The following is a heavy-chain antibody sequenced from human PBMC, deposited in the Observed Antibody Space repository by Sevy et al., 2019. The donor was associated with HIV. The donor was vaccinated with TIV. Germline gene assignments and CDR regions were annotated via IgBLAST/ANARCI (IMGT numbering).Heavy chain of an antibody. CDR3: ARVPVVPAASWFDP. V-gene: IGHV1-69*13. Sequence: ASVKVSCKASGGTFSSYAISWVRQAPGQGLEWMGGIIPIFGTANDAQKFQGRVTITADESTSTAYMELSSLRSEDTAVYYCARVPVVPAASWFDPWGQGTLVTVSS. D-gene: IGHD2-2*01. CDR1: GGTFSSYA. CDR2: IIPIFGTA. J-gene: IGHJ5*02.